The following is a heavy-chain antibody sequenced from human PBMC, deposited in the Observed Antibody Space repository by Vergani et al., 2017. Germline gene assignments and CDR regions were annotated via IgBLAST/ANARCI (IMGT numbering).Heavy chain of an antibody. Sequence: QVQLVQSGAEVKKPGSSVKVSCKASGGTFSSYAISWVRQAPGQGLAWMGGIIPIFGTANYAQKFQGRVTITADESTSTAYMELSSLRSEDTAVYYCARGAEDCSGGSCYYVGYWGQGSLVTVSS. CDR1: GGTFSSYA. D-gene: IGHD2-15*01. J-gene: IGHJ4*02. V-gene: IGHV1-69*01. CDR3: ARGAEDCSGGSCYYVGY. CDR2: IIPIFGTA.